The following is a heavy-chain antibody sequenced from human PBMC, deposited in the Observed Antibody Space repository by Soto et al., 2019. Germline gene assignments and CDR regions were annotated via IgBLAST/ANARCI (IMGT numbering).Heavy chain of an antibody. CDR3: ARSMVATHFALYYYYGMDV. D-gene: IGHD5-12*01. Sequence: GEALHISCKGSGYSFTSYWIGCVCQMPGKGPERTGIIYPGDSNTRYSPSLQGQVTITADKSISNAYLHWRSRRGSDTAMYYCARSMVATHFALYYYYGMDVWGQGTTVTVS. V-gene: IGHV5-51*01. J-gene: IGHJ6*02. CDR2: IYPGDSNT. CDR1: GYSFTSYW.